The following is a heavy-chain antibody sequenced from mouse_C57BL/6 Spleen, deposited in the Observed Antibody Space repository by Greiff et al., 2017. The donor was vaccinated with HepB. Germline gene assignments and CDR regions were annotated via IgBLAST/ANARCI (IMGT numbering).Heavy chain of an antibody. CDR2: INYDGSST. V-gene: IGHV5-16*01. CDR1: GFTFSDYY. Sequence: EVKLMESEGGLVQPGSSMKLSCTASGFTFSDYYMAWVRQVPEKGLEWVANINYDGSSTYYLDSLKSRFIISRDNAKNILYLQMSSLKSEDTATYYCARDRDSSWYGYFDYWGQGTTLTVSS. D-gene: IGHD3-2*02. CDR3: ARDRDSSWYGYFDY. J-gene: IGHJ2*01.